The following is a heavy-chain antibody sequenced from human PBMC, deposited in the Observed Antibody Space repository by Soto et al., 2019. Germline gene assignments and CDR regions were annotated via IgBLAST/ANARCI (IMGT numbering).Heavy chain of an antibody. CDR2: ISSSSSTI. D-gene: IGHD1-1*01. CDR1: GFTFSSYS. V-gene: IGHV3-48*01. J-gene: IGHJ4*02. Sequence: EVQLVESGGGLVQPGGSLRLSCAASGFTFSSYSMNWVRQAPGKGLEWVSYISSSSSTIYYADSVKGRFTISRDNAKNSLYLQMSSLRAEDTAVYYCARDRSGITTVHFDYWGQGTLVTVSS. CDR3: ARDRSGITTVHFDY.